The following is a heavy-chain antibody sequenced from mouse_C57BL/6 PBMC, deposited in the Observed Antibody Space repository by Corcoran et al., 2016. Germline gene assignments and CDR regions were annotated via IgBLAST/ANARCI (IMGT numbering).Heavy chain of an antibody. CDR2: INTYSGVP. CDR1: GYTFTTYG. J-gene: IGHJ1*03. CDR3: TTHYYGSSYWYFDV. D-gene: IGHD1-1*01. Sequence: QIQLVQSGPELKKPGETVKISCKASGYTFTTYGMSWVKQAPGKGLKWMGWINTYSGVPTYADDFKGRFAFSLETSASTAYLQINNLKNEDMDTYFCTTHYYGSSYWYFDVWGTGTTVTVSS. V-gene: IGHV9-3*01.